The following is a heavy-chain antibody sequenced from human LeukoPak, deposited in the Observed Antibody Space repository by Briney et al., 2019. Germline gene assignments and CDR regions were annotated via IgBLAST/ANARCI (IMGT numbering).Heavy chain of an antibody. Sequence: SETLSLTCTVSGGSINSYYWSWIRQPPGRGLEWIGSIHYSGSTSYNPSLRSRVTISLDKSKNQFSLKLTSVTAADTAVYYCASLLGPLSYNFGFARDYWGQGTLVTVSS. CDR1: GGSINSYY. J-gene: IGHJ4*01. D-gene: IGHD5-18*01. CDR2: IHYSGST. V-gene: IGHV4-59*12. CDR3: ASLLGPLSYNFGFARDY.